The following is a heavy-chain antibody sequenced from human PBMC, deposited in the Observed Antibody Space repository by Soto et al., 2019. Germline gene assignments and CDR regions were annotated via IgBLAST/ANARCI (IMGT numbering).Heavy chain of an antibody. Sequence: EVQLLESGGGLVQPGGSLRLSCATSGFSFSNYGMNWVRQAPGKGLEWVSGITKTGRSTFIADSMRGRFTISRDNLKNIVYLQMNSLRVDDTALYYCTKDAEAYDFAFDKWGQGTMVTVTS. V-gene: IGHV3-23*01. CDR3: TKDAEAYDFAFDK. CDR1: GFSFSNYG. D-gene: IGHD3-3*01. J-gene: IGHJ3*02. CDR2: ITKTGRST.